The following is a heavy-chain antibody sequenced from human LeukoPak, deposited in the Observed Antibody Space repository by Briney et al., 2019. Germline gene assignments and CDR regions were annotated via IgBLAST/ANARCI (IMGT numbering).Heavy chain of an antibody. D-gene: IGHD2-15*01. CDR2: IYYSGGA. CDR3: ARSPVVAGAFDI. V-gene: IGHV4-39*07. Sequence: SETLSLTCTVSGDSLRKSTFYWVWIRQPPGKGLEWIGSIYYSGGADYNPSLQSRVTISVDTSKNEFSLKVRSVTAADTAVYFCARSPVVAGAFDIWGQGTMVTVSS. CDR1: GDSLRKSTFY. J-gene: IGHJ3*02.